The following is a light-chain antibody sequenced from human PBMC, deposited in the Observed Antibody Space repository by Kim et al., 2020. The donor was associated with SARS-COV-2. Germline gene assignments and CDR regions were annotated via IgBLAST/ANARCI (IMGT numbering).Light chain of an antibody. V-gene: IGLV3-19*01. CDR2: GKY. Sequence: SSELTQDPAVSVALGQTVRLTCQGDSLRNYYATWYQQRPGQAPVLVLYGKYNRPSGIPDRFSGSASGNTTSLTITGAQAEDEAEYYCNSRDSSGDHVVFG. CDR3: NSRDSSGDHVV. CDR1: SLRNYY. J-gene: IGLJ3*02.